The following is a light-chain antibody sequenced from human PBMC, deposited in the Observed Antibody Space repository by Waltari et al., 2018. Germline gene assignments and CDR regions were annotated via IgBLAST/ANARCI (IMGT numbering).Light chain of an antibody. J-gene: IGLJ3*02. V-gene: IGLV2-14*01. Sequence: QSALTQPASVSGSPGQSIPISCTATGSDVGFSNYVSWYQQYPGKAPTVIIYDVSERPSGISNRFSGAKSGNAASLTISGLQAEDEADYYCNSYAGSSFWVFGGGTKLTVL. CDR1: GSDVGFSNY. CDR2: DVS. CDR3: NSYAGSSFWV.